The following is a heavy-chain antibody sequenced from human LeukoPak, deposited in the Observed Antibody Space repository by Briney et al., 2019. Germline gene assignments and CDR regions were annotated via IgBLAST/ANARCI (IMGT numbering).Heavy chain of an antibody. CDR3: ASWGYCSSTSCQKYYYYYYYMDV. D-gene: IGHD2-2*01. V-gene: IGHV1-69*05. CDR2: IIPIFGTA. CDR1: GYTFTSYD. J-gene: IGHJ6*03. Sequence: SVKVSCKASGYTFTSYDINWVRQAPGQGLEWMGGIIPIFGTANYAQKFQGRVTITTDESTSTAYMELSSLRSEDTAVYYCASWGYCSSTSCQKYYYYYYYMDVWGKGTTVTVSS.